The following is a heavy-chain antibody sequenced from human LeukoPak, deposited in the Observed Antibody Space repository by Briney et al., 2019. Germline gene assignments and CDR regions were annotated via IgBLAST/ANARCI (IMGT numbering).Heavy chain of an antibody. V-gene: IGHV3-74*01. CDR1: GFTFSSYW. Sequence: GGSLRLSCAASGFTFSSYWMHWVRQVPGKGLVWVTRINSDGSNTIYADSVKGRFTISRDNAKNTLYLQMNSLRAEDTAVYYCARGPYSSNWYVDYWGQGTLVTVAS. CDR2: INSDGSNT. J-gene: IGHJ4*02. D-gene: IGHD6-13*01. CDR3: ARGPYSSNWYVDY.